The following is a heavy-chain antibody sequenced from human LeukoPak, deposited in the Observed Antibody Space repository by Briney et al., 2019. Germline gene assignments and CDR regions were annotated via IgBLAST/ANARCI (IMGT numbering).Heavy chain of an antibody. CDR2: ISSSGSTI. CDR1: EFAFSDYY. D-gene: IGHD3-22*01. Sequence: KPGGSLRLSCAASEFAFSDYYMSWIRQAPGKGLEWVSYISSSGSTIYYADSVKGRFTISRDNAKNSLYLQMNSLRAEDTAVYYCARDSHIYYDSSGYYGYYFDYWGQGTLVTVSS. CDR3: ARDSHIYYDSSGYYGYYFDY. J-gene: IGHJ4*02. V-gene: IGHV3-11*04.